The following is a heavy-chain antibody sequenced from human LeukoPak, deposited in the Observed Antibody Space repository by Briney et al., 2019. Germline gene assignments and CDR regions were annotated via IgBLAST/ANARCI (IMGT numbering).Heavy chain of an antibody. CDR1: GFTFSSYW. D-gene: IGHD3-22*01. Sequence: GGSLRLSCAASGFTFSSYWMHWVRQAPGKGLEWVSAISGSGGSTYYADSVKGRFTISRDNSRNTLYLQMNSLRAEDTAVYYCATLYYDSSGYYSFPHWGQGTLVTVSS. CDR2: ISGSGGST. V-gene: IGHV3-23*01. CDR3: ATLYYDSSGYYSFPH. J-gene: IGHJ4*02.